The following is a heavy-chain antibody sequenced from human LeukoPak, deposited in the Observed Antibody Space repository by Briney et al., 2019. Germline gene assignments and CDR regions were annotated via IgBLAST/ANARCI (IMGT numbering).Heavy chain of an antibody. Sequence: GGSLRLSCAVSGFTFNNYGVNWVRQAPGKGLEWVSSISTSNNYIYYADSVKGRFTISRDNAKNSLYLQMNSLRVEDTAVYDCARSTRKRENEYYYYYYKDGWGKGTTVTVSS. CDR2: ISTSNNYI. V-gene: IGHV3-21*01. CDR1: GFTFNNYG. D-gene: IGHD1-26*01. J-gene: IGHJ6*03. CDR3: ARSTRKRENEYYYYYYKDG.